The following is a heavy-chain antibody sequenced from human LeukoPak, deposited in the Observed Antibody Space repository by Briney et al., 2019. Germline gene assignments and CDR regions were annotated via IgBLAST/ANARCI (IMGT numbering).Heavy chain of an antibody. V-gene: IGHV3-74*01. Sequence: GGSLRLSCAASGFTFSSYWMHWVRQPPGKGLVWVSRIYSDGSSTNSADSVKGRFTISRDNAKNTLYLQMNSLRVEDTAAYFCARGTPWGHFDLWGRGTLVTVSS. J-gene: IGHJ2*01. CDR3: ARGTPWGHFDL. D-gene: IGHD3-16*01. CDR1: GFTFSSYW. CDR2: IYSDGSST.